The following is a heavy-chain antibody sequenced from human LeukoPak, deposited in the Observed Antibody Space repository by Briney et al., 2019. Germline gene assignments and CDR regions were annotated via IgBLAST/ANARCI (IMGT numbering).Heavy chain of an antibody. V-gene: IGHV3-11*01. J-gene: IGHJ4*02. CDR3: ATDIVATSGDY. CDR2: ISSSGSAI. D-gene: IGHD5-12*01. Sequence: PGGSLRLSCAASGFSFTDYYMSWIRQAPGKGLEWVSYISSSGSAIYYADSVRGRFTISRDNARNSMFLQMDGLRAEDTAMYYCATDIVATSGDYWGQGTLVTVSS. CDR1: GFSFTDYY.